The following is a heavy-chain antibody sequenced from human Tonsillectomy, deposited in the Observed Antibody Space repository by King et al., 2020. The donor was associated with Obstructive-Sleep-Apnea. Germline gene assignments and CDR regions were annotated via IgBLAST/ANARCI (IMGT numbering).Heavy chain of an antibody. V-gene: IGHV3-30*02. J-gene: IGHJ4*02. D-gene: IGHD3-10*01. CDR3: AKDGIPYYYGNGYDFEY. CDR1: GFTFSSFG. Sequence: VQLVESGGGVVQPGGSLRLSCAASGFTFSSFGMHWVRQTPGKGLEWVAFIRSDGSYVYCADSVKGRFTISRENSKNMLYLQMNSLRVEDTAVYYCAKDGIPYYYGNGYDFEYWGQGTLVTVSS. CDR2: IRSDGSYV.